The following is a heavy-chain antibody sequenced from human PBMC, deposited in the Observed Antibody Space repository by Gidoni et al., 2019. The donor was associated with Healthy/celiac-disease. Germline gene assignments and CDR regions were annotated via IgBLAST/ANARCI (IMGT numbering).Heavy chain of an antibody. D-gene: IGHD3-10*01. CDR2: IIGSGGST. CDR1: GSTFGGYA. V-gene: IGHV3-23*04. J-gene: IGHJ3*02. CDR3: AKLYGSGSRDAFDI. Sequence: EVQLVESGGGVVQPGGSVGLSCAASGSTFGGYAMSGVRQAPVKGLEWVSAIIGSGGSTYYADSVNGLFTISRDNSKNTLYLQMNSLRAEDTAVYYCAKLYGSGSRDAFDIWVQGTMVTVSS.